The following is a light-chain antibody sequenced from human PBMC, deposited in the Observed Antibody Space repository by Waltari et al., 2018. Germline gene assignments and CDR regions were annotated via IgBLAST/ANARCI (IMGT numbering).Light chain of an antibody. Sequence: TTPTPPPAFIPATPGHKANIPCKASQDIDDDLDWFQQKPGEAPTFIIQEATNLVPGIAPRFSGSGHGTDFTLSINHIESEDAAYYFCLQHDTFPWTFGQGTKVDIK. CDR2: EAT. CDR1: QDIDDD. J-gene: IGKJ1*01. CDR3: LQHDTFPWT. V-gene: IGKV5-2*01.